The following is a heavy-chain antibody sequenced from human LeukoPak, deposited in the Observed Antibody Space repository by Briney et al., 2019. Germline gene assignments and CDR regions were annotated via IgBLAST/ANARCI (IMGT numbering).Heavy chain of an antibody. Sequence: SVKVSCKASGGTFSSYAISWVRQAPGQGLEWMGGIIPIFGTANYAQKFQGRVTITADESTSTAYMELSSLRSEDTAVYYCARTARDSRIAAAFAIWGQGTMVTVSS. D-gene: IGHD6-13*01. V-gene: IGHV1-69*13. CDR3: ARTARDSRIAAAFAI. CDR1: GGTFSSYA. CDR2: IIPIFGTA. J-gene: IGHJ3*02.